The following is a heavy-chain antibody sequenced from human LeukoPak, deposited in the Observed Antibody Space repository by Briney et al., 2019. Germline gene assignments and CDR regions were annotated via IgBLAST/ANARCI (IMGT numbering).Heavy chain of an antibody. CDR3: AKNPYGDYVLDYYYYMDV. V-gene: IGHV3-30*02. CDR2: IRYDGSYK. CDR1: GFPFRSYA. J-gene: IGHJ6*03. D-gene: IGHD4-17*01. Sequence: GGSLRLSCAASGFPFRSYATHWVRQAPGKGLEWVAFIRYDGSYKYYADSVKGRFTISRDNSKNTLSLQMNSLRAEDTAVYYCAKNPYGDYVLDYYYYMDVWGKGTTVTISS.